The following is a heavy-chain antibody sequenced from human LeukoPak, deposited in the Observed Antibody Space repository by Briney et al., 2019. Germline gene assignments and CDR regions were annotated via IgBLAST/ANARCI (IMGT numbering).Heavy chain of an antibody. Sequence: SVKVSCKASGGTFSSYAISWVRQAPGQGREWMGRIIPILGIANYAQKFQGRVTITADKSTSTAYMELSSLRSEDTAVYYCARDSTTRGYSYDWGQGTLVTVSS. D-gene: IGHD5-18*01. CDR2: IIPILGIA. CDR1: GGTFSSYA. V-gene: IGHV1-69*04. CDR3: ARDSTTRGYSYD. J-gene: IGHJ4*02.